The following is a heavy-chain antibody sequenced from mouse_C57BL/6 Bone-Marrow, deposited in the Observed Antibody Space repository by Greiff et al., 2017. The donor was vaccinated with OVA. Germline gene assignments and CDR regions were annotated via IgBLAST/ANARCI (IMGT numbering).Heavy chain of an antibody. J-gene: IGHJ2*01. CDR1: GYTFTSYG. D-gene: IGHD1-1*01. CDR2: IYPRSGNT. V-gene: IGHV1-81*01. CDR3: ARPYYYGSSYTFDY. Sequence: QVQLQQSGAELARPGASVKLSCKASGYTFTSYGISWVKQRTGQGLEWIGEIYPRSGNTYYNEKFKGKATLTADKSSSTAYMELRSLTSEDSAVYFCARPYYYGSSYTFDYWGQGTTLTVSS.